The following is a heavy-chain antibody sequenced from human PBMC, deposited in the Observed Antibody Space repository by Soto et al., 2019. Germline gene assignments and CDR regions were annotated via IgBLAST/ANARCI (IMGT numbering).Heavy chain of an antibody. Sequence: SQTLSLTCAISGDSVSSNSAAWNWIRQSPSRGLEWLGRTYYRSKWYNDYAVSVKSRITINPDTSKNQFPLKLSSVTAADTAVYYCASGIWLRPFQRWFDPWGQGTLVTVSS. CDR2: TYYRSKWYN. CDR3: ASGIWLRPFQRWFDP. V-gene: IGHV6-1*01. D-gene: IGHD5-12*01. J-gene: IGHJ5*02. CDR1: GDSVSSNSAA.